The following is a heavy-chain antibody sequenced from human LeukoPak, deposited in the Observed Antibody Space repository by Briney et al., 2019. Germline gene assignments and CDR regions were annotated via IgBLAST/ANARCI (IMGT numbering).Heavy chain of an antibody. J-gene: IGHJ3*02. V-gene: IGHV3-66*01. CDR2: IYSGGST. D-gene: IGHD2-15*01. CDR3: ARRCGGSCFYAFDI. CDR1: GFTVSSNY. Sequence: GGSLRLSCAASGFTVSSNYMSWVRQAPGKGLEWVSFIYSGGSTYYADSVKGRFTISRDNSKNTLYLQMNSLRAEDTAVYYCARRCGGSCFYAFDIWGQGTMVTVSS.